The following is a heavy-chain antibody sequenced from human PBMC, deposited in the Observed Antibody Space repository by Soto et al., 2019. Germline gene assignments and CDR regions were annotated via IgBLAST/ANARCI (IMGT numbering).Heavy chain of an antibody. CDR3: ARESNEMFTGPAWVWAFAL. CDR2: INDRGSI. D-gene: IGHD3-9*01. CDR1: GGSFSGYY. Sequence: QVQLQPWGAGPLRPLDTLSLTCGVSGGSFSGYYWSWIRQSPGQGLEWIGEINDRGSINYNPSLKSRVSISVDTSKNLYALNLRSVTAADPAVYYCARESNEMFTGPAWVWAFALGGRGTLVTVSS. J-gene: IGHJ2*01. V-gene: IGHV4-34*01.